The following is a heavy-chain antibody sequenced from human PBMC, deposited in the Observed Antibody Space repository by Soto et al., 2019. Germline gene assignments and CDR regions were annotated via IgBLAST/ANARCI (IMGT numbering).Heavy chain of an antibody. J-gene: IGHJ6*03. D-gene: IGHD2-2*01. CDR2: ISSSSSYI. V-gene: IGHV3-21*01. CDR1: GVTLNSHN. Sequence: GSLRLSCAASGVTLNSHNMNWVRQAPGKGLEWVSSISSSSSYIYYADSVKGRFTISRDNAKNSLYLQMNSLRAEDTAVYYCARFSCSSTSCFPSDYYYYMDVWGKGT. CDR3: ARFSCSSTSCFPSDYYYYMDV.